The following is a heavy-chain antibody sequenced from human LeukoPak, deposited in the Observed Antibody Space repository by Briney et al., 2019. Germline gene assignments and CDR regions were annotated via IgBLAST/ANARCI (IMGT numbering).Heavy chain of an antibody. D-gene: IGHD3-16*01. CDR1: EFTFNNNG. CDR2: ISPSGGIT. CDR3: AKDDDWGRYKH. Sequence: GGSLRLSCAASEFTFNNNGMNWVRQAPGKGLEWVSGISPSGGITYYTDSVKGRFTISRDNSKNTQSLQMNSLRAEDTAVYYCAKDDDWGRYKHWGQGTLVTVSS. V-gene: IGHV3-23*01. J-gene: IGHJ1*01.